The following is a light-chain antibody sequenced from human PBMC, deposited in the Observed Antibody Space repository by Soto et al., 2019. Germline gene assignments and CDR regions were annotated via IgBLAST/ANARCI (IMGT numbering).Light chain of an antibody. CDR2: DVS. V-gene: IGLV2-14*03. J-gene: IGLJ1*01. Sequence: QSALTQPASVSGSPGQSITISCTGTSSDVCGYNYVSWYQHHPGKAPKLIIYDVSNRPSGASIRFSGSKSDNTASLTISGLQPEDEADYHCSSYTTSNTRQIVFGTGTKVTVL. CDR1: SSDVCGYNY. CDR3: SSYTTSNTRQIV.